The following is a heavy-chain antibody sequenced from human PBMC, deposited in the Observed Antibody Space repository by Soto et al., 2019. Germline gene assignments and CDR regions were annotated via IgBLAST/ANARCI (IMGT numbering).Heavy chain of an antibody. CDR1: ESIFRGYG. J-gene: IGHJ4*02. Sequence: ESGGGVVQPGGSLRLSCVASESIFRGYGMHWVRQAPGKGLELAAVIWYDGSTKYYADSVKGRFTISRANSQIMLYLQMDSLSAEDTAVYYCARDGIGGTVFRGFCDYWGQGTLVTVSS. CDR2: IWYDGSTK. D-gene: IGHD1-7*01. CDR3: ARDGIGGTVFRGFCDY. V-gene: IGHV3-33*01.